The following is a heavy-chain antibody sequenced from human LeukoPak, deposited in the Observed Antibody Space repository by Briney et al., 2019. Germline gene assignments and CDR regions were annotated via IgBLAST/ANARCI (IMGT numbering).Heavy chain of an antibody. CDR1: GVTVSSHY. CDR3: ASDLVY. V-gene: IGHV3-53*01. D-gene: IGHD2-8*02. J-gene: IGHJ4*02. Sequence: PGGSLRLSCAASGVTVSSHYMNWVRRAPGKGLQWVSVIYGVDGTSYADSVQCRFTISRDNSENTVYLQMNSLRAEDAAVYYCASDLVYWGQGTLVTVSS. CDR2: IYGVDGT.